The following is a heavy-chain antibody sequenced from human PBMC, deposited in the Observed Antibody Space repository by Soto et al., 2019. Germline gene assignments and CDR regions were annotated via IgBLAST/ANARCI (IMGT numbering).Heavy chain of an antibody. CDR3: AKERSSGWSFDY. CDR2: ISGSGDST. D-gene: IGHD6-19*01. CDR1: GFAFSSYA. J-gene: IGHJ4*02. Sequence: EVQLLESGGGLMEPGGSRRLSSAASGFAFSSYAMNWVRQAPGKGLERVTGISGSGDSTYYADSVKGRFTVSRDNSKNTLYLQMNSLRAEDTAVFYCAKERSSGWSFDYWGQGTLVTVSS. V-gene: IGHV3-23*01.